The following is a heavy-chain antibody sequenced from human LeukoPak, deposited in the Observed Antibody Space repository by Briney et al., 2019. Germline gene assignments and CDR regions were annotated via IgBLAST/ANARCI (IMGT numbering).Heavy chain of an antibody. V-gene: IGHV1-2*02. D-gene: IGHD2-2*01. CDR2: INPNSGGT. CDR1: GYTFTGYY. CDR3: ARYIVVVPAANSRYYFDY. J-gene: IGHJ4*02. Sequence: ASVKVSCKASGYTFTGYYMHWVRQAPGQGLEWMGWINPNSGGTNYAQKFQGRVTMTRDTSISTAYMELSRLGSDDTAVYYCARYIVVVPAANSRYYFDYWGQGTLVTVSS.